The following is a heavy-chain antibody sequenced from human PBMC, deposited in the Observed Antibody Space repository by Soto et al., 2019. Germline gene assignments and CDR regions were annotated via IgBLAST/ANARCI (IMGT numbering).Heavy chain of an antibody. V-gene: IGHV4-4*02. D-gene: IGHD2-2*01. J-gene: IGHJ4*02. CDR2: IYHSGST. Sequence: SETLSLTCAVSSGSISSSNWWSWVRQPPGKGLEWIGEIYHSGSTNYNPSLKSRVTISVDKSKNQFSLKLSSVTAADTAVYYCARYCSSTSCGGHYFDYWGQGTLVTVSS. CDR1: SGSISSSNW. CDR3: ARYCSSTSCGGHYFDY.